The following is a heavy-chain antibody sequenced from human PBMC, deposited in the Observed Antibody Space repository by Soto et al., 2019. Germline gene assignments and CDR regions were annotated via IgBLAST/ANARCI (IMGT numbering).Heavy chain of an antibody. CDR2: IVPTLRIT. CDR1: GGTSTIYT. CDR3: ATDKYGAGRVGVHF. D-gene: IGHD3-3*02. J-gene: IGHJ4*02. Sequence: QVQLVQSGAEVKKPGASLRVSCETSGGTSTIYTITWVRQAPGQGLQWMGRIVPTLRITNYAQEFQGRLTITADLSTSTAHIELTSLTSEDTAVYYCATDKYGAGRVGVHFWGQGTLVTVSS. V-gene: IGHV1-69*08.